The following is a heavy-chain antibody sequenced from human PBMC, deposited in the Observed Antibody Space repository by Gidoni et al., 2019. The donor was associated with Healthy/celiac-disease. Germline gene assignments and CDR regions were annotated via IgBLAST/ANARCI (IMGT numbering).Heavy chain of an antibody. CDR1: GYTFTSYG. D-gene: IGHD3-22*01. J-gene: IGHJ3*02. V-gene: IGHV1-18*04. CDR3: ARDGYYYDSSGYFLAGDAFDI. CDR2: ISAYNGNT. Sequence: QVQLVQSGAEVKKPGASVKVSCKASGYTFTSYGISWVRQAPGQGLEWMGWISAYNGNTNYAQKLQGRVTMTTDTSTSTAYMELRSLRSDDTAVYYCARDGYYYDSSGYFLAGDAFDIWGQGTMVTVSS.